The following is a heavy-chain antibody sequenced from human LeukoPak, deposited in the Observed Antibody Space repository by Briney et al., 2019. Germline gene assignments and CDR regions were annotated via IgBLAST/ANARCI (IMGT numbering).Heavy chain of an antibody. V-gene: IGHV3-20*04. D-gene: IGHD1-26*01. CDR2: INWNGGST. CDR1: GFTFDDYG. CDR3: ARDRDSGSYLGAFDT. Sequence: GGSLRLSCAASGFTFDDYGMSWVRQAPGKGLEWVSGINWNGGSTGYAGSVKGRFTISRDNAKNSLYLQMNSLRAEDTALYYCARDRDSGSYLGAFDTWGQGTMVTVSS. J-gene: IGHJ3*02.